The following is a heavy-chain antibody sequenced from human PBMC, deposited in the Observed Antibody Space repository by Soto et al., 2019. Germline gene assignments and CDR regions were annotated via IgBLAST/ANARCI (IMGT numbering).Heavy chain of an antibody. J-gene: IGHJ6*03. CDR3: ARTTGYCSGGSCYLGIKYYYIYYMDV. V-gene: IGHV1-8*01. Sequence: QVQLVQSGAEVKKPGASVKVSCKASGYTFTSYDINWVRQATGQGLEWLGWVNPNSGNIGYAQKFQGRVTMTRNTSICTADMELSSLRFEDTAVYYCARTTGYCSGGSCYLGIKYYYIYYMDVWGKGTTVTVSS. CDR1: GYTFTSYD. CDR2: VNPNSGNI. D-gene: IGHD2-15*01.